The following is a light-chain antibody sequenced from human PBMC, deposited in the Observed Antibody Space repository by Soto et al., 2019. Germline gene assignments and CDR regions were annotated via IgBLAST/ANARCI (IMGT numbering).Light chain of an antibody. Sequence: ELTQPPSVSVAPGKTARITCGGNNIGSNTVNWYQQLPGTAPKLLIYSNNQRPSGVPDRFSGSKSGTSASLAISGLQSEDEADYYCAAWDDSLNGHWVFGGGTKLTVL. CDR1: NIGSNT. CDR3: AAWDDSLNGHWV. J-gene: IGLJ3*02. V-gene: IGLV1-44*01. CDR2: SNN.